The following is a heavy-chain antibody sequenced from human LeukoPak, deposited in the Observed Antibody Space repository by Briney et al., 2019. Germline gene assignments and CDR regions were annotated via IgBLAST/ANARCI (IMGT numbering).Heavy chain of an antibody. V-gene: IGHV3-48*03. Sequence: GGSLRLSCAAPGFKFSNYEMKWVRQAPGKGLEWVSYISGSGSAIYYADSVKGRFTISRDNAKKSLYLQMYSLRAEDTAVYYCARGFELITFGGAIGKLNWFDSWGQGTLVTVSS. CDR1: GFKFSNYE. J-gene: IGHJ5*01. CDR2: ISGSGSAI. CDR3: ARGFELITFGGAIGKLNWFDS. D-gene: IGHD3-16*02.